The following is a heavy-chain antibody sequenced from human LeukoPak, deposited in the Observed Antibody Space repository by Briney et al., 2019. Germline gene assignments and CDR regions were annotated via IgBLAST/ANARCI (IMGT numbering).Heavy chain of an antibody. V-gene: IGHV4-59*01. CDR2: IYYSGST. CDR3: ARAGYDILTGYPNHEFDY. Sequence: SETLSLTCTVSGGSISSYYWSWIRQPPGKGLEWIGYIYYSGSTNYNPSLKSRVTISVDTSKNQFSLKLSSVTAADTAVYYCARAGYDILTGYPNHEFDYWGQGTLVTVSS. D-gene: IGHD3-9*01. CDR1: GGSISSYY. J-gene: IGHJ4*02.